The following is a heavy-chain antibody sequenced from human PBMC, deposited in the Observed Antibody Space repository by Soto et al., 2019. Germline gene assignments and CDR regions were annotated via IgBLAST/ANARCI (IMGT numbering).Heavy chain of an antibody. CDR2: ISSSSSYI. D-gene: IGHD5-12*01. Sequence: EVQLVESGGGLVKPGGSLRLSCAASGFTFSSYSMNWVRQAPGKGLEWVSSISSSSSYIYYADSVKGRFTISRDNAKNSRYLQMNSLRAEDTAVYYCARPRSGYDWDYWGQGTLVTVSS. CDR1: GFTFSSYS. J-gene: IGHJ4*02. V-gene: IGHV3-21*01. CDR3: ARPRSGYDWDY.